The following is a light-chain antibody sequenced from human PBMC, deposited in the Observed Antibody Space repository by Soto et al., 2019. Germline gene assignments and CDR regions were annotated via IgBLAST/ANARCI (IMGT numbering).Light chain of an antibody. V-gene: IGKV3-20*01. CDR1: QSVPSDW. Sequence: EIVLTQSPGTLSLSPGERATLSCRASQSVPSDWLAWYRHKPGQAPRLLIYGASSRATGVPDRVSGSGSGTEFSLTISSLQSEDYATYFCQQYSSWPRTFGQGSRVEIK. CDR3: QQYSSWPRT. J-gene: IGKJ1*01. CDR2: GAS.